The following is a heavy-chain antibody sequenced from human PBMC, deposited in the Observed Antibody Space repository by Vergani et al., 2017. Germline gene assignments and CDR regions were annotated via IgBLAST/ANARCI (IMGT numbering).Heavy chain of an antibody. CDR1: GYTFTSYG. CDR2: INPNSGGT. D-gene: IGHD2-15*01. V-gene: IGHV1-2*02. Sequence: QVQLVQSGAEVKKPGASVKVSCKASGYTFTSYGISWVRQAPGQGLEWMGWINPNSGGTNYAQKFQGRVTMTRDTSISTAYMELSRLRSDDTAVYYCARGPYCSGGSCYPTYGMDVWGQGTTVTVSS. CDR3: ARGPYCSGGSCYPTYGMDV. J-gene: IGHJ6*02.